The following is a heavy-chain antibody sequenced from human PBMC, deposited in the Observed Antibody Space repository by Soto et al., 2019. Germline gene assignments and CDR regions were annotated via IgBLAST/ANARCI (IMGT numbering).Heavy chain of an antibody. CDR3: ARENMPSGLVGSVLPSAPWPTYYYYYMDV. V-gene: IGHV1-69*04. Sequence: SVKVSCKASGGTFSSYTISWVRQAPGQGLEWMGRIIPILGIANYAQKFQGRVTITADKSTSTAYMELSSLRSEDTAVYYCARENMPSGLVGSVLPSAPWPTYYYYYMDVWGKGTTVTVSS. J-gene: IGHJ6*03. CDR2: IIPILGIA. CDR1: GGTFSSYT. D-gene: IGHD2-2*01.